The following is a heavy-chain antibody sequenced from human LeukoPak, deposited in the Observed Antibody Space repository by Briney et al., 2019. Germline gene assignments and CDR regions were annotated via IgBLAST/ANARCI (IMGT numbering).Heavy chain of an antibody. J-gene: IGHJ4*02. CDR3: ARGTTYDYVWGSYRSTDFDY. CDR2: INHSGST. V-gene: IGHV4-34*01. CDR1: GGSISSYY. Sequence: SETLSLTCTVSGGSISSYYWSWIRQPPGKGLEWIGEINHSGSTNYNPSLKSRVTISVDTSKNQFSLKLSSVTAAGTAVYYCARGTTYDYVWGSYRSTDFDYWGQGTLVTVSS. D-gene: IGHD3-16*02.